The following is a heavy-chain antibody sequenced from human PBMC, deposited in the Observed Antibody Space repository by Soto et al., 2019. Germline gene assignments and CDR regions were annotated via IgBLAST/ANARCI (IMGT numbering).Heavy chain of an antibody. D-gene: IGHD3-22*01. V-gene: IGHV1-58*01. J-gene: IGHJ3*02. CDR3: AEVASDYYDSSGYPDAFDI. CDR2: IVVGSCNT. CDR1: GFTXTSSA. Sequence: SXKVSCKASGFTXTSSAVQLVRQARGQRLEWIGWIVVGSCNTNYAQKFQERVTITRDMSTSTAYMELSSLRSEDTAVYYCAEVASDYYDSSGYPDAFDIWGQGTMGTVS.